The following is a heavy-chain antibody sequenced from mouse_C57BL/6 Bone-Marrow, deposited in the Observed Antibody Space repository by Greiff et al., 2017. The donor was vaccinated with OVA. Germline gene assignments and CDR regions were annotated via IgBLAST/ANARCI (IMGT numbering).Heavy chain of an antibody. CDR1: GYAFSSYW. CDR2: IYPGDGDT. J-gene: IGHJ1*03. V-gene: IGHV1-80*01. D-gene: IGHD2-1*01. Sequence: VQLQQSGAELVKPGASVKISCKASGYAFSSYWMNWVKQRPGKGLEWIGQIYPGDGDTNYNGKFKGKATLTADKSSSTAYMQLSSLTSEDSAVYFCARRGSYYGKGGYFDVWGTGTTVTVSS. CDR3: ARRGSYYGKGGYFDV.